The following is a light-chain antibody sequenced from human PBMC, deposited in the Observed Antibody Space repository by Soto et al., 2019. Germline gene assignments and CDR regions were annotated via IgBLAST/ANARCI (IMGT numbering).Light chain of an antibody. V-gene: IGKV3-20*01. CDR2: GAS. CDR1: QSVSSNY. CDR3: QQYGSSPTWT. J-gene: IGKJ1*01. Sequence: ESVLTQSPGTLALAPGESATLSCRARQSVSSNYLAWYQQKPGQAPRLLIYGASTRATGIPDRFSVSGSGTYFTLTISRLEPDDSSVYYCQQYGSSPTWTFGQGTKVEIK.